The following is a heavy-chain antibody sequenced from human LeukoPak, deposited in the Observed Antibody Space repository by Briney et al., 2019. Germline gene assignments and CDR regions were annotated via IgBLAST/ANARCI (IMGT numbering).Heavy chain of an antibody. Sequence: GGSLRLSCAASGFTFSDYYMSWIRQAPGKGLERVSYISSSSSYTNYADSVKGRFTISRDNAKNSLCLQMNSLRAEDTAVYYCAREVRYSSSWYPDWGQGTLVTVSS. CDR2: ISSSSSYT. V-gene: IGHV3-11*06. D-gene: IGHD6-13*01. J-gene: IGHJ4*02. CDR3: AREVRYSSSWYPD. CDR1: GFTFSDYY.